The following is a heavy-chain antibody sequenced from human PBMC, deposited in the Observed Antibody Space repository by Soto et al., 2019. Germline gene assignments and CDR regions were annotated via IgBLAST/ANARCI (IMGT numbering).Heavy chain of an antibody. D-gene: IGHD2-15*01. CDR2: ISSSGSTI. J-gene: IGHJ5*02. Sequence: QVQLVESGGGLVKPGGSLRLSCAASGFTFSDYYMSWIRQAPGKGLEWVSYISSSGSTIYYADSVKGRLTISRDNAKNSLYLQMNSMRAEDTAVDYCARDQVVAATPVWFDPWGQGTLVTVSS. CDR3: ARDQVVAATPVWFDP. CDR1: GFTFSDYY. V-gene: IGHV3-11*01.